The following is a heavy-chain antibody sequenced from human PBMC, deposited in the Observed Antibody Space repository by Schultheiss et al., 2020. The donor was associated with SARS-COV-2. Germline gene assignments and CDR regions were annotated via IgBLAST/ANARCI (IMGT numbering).Heavy chain of an antibody. Sequence: GGSLRLSCAASGFTFSSYGMHWVRQAPGKGLEWVSYISSSGSTIYYADSVKGRFTISRDNAKNSLYLQMNSLRAEDTAVYYCARDGLAVAGRYYYYYYGMDVWGQGTTVTVSS. CDR1: GFTFSSYG. J-gene: IGHJ6*02. V-gene: IGHV3-48*04. CDR3: ARDGLAVAGRYYYYYYGMDV. CDR2: ISSSGSTI. D-gene: IGHD6-19*01.